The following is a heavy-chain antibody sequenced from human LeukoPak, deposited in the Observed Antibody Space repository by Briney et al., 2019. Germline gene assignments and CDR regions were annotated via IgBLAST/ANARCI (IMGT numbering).Heavy chain of an antibody. CDR1: GFTFSSYG. CDR3: AKDLVGASDY. CDR2: IRYDGSNK. V-gene: IGHV3-30*02. Sequence: GGSLRLSCAASGFTFSSYGMHWVRQAPGKGLEWVAFIRYDGSNKYYADSVKGRFTIFRDNSKYTLYLQMNSLRAEDTAVYYCAKDLVGASDYWGQGTLVTVSS. J-gene: IGHJ4*02. D-gene: IGHD1-26*01.